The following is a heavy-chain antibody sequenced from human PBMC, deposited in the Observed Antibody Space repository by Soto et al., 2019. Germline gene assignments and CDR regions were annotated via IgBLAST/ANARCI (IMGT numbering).Heavy chain of an antibody. V-gene: IGHV4-34*01. CDR2: INHSGST. CDR1: GGSFSGYY. CDR3: ARASQLYSSSSKNPRRNYYFDY. J-gene: IGHJ4*02. D-gene: IGHD6-6*01. Sequence: QVQLQQWGAGLLKPSETLSLTCAVYGGSFSGYYWSWIRQPPGKGLEWIGEINHSGSTNYNPSLKSRVTISVDTSKNQFSLKLSSVTAADTAVYYCARASQLYSSSSKNPRRNYYFDYWGQGTLVTVSS.